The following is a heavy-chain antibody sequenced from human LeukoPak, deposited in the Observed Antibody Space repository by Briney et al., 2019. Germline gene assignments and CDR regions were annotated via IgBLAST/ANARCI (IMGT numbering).Heavy chain of an antibody. CDR1: GFTVSSNY. V-gene: IGHV3-53*01. Sequence: PGGSLRLSCAASGFTVSSNYMSWVRQAPGKGLEWVSVIYSGGSTYYADSVKGRFTISRDNSKNTLYLQMNSLRAEDTAVYYCARSYNWNDASLDYWGQGTLVTVSS. CDR3: ARSYNWNDASLDY. CDR2: IYSGGST. D-gene: IGHD1-1*01. J-gene: IGHJ4*02.